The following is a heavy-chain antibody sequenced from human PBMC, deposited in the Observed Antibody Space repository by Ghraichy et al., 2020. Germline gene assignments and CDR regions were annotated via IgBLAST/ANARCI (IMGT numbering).Heavy chain of an antibody. Sequence: GGSLRLSCAASGFTFSSYSMNWVRQAPGKGLEWVSYISSSSSTIYYADSVKGRFTISRDNAKNSLYLQMNSLRDEDTAVYYCARGPGRLGSYNSFDPWGQGTLVTVSS. D-gene: IGHD6-19*01. V-gene: IGHV3-48*02. CDR1: GFTFSSYS. CDR3: ARGPGRLGSYNSFDP. CDR2: ISSSSSTI. J-gene: IGHJ5*02.